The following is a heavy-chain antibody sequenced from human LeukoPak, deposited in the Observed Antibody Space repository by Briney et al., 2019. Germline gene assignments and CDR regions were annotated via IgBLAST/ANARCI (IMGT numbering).Heavy chain of an antibody. V-gene: IGHV4-34*01. CDR1: GGSFSGYY. CDR3: ASALIVVVPTDAFDI. J-gene: IGHJ3*02. Sequence: PSGTLSLTCAVYGGSFSGYYWSWIRQPPGKGLEWIGEINHSGSTNYNPSLESRVTISVDTSKNQFSLKLSSVTAADTAVYYCASALIVVVPTDAFDIWGQGTMVTVSS. D-gene: IGHD2-2*01. CDR2: INHSGST.